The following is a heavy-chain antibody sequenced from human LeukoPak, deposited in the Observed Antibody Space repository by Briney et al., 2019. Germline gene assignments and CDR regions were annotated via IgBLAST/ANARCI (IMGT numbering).Heavy chain of an antibody. Sequence: SETLSLTCAVYGGSFSGYYWSWSRHPPGKGREWSGEINHSESTNYNPAHKSRVTITVDTSKTQITLKLSSMTAADAAVYYCARGNPIYMVRGVSTPPLVGWGQGTLVT. J-gene: IGHJ4*02. CDR2: INHSEST. V-gene: IGHV4-34*01. CDR1: GGSFSGYY. CDR3: ARGNPIYMVRGVSTPPLVG. D-gene: IGHD3-10*01.